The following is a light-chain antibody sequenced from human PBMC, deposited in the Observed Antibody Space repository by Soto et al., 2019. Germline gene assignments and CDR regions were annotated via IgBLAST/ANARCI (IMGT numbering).Light chain of an antibody. J-gene: IGKJ1*01. CDR1: QSISKN. V-gene: IGKV3-11*01. Sequence: IVMTQSPATLSVSPGERATLSCRASQSISKNLAWYQQKPGQAPRLLIYAASTRATGLPARFSGSGSGTEFTLTISSLEPEDFAIYYCQQRRNWPPTFGQGTKVDIK. CDR2: AAS. CDR3: QQRRNWPPT.